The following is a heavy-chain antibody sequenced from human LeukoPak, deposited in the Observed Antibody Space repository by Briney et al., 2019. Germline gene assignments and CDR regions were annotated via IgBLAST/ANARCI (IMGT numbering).Heavy chain of an antibody. Sequence: PSETLSLTCAVYGGSFSGYYWSWIRQPPGKGLEWIGEINHSGSTNYNPSLKSRVTISVDTFKNQFSLKLSSVTAADTAVYYCARDDILTGSMYYYGMDVWGQGTTVTVSS. CDR2: INHSGST. CDR1: GGSFSGYY. D-gene: IGHD3-9*01. V-gene: IGHV4-34*01. CDR3: ARDDILTGSMYYYGMDV. J-gene: IGHJ6*02.